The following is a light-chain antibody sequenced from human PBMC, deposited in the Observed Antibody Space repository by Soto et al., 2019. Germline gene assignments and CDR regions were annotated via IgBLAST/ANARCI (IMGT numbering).Light chain of an antibody. CDR3: QQYGSSPRT. Sequence: EIVLTQSPGTLSLSPGERATLSCRASQSISSSYLAWYQQKPGQAPSLLIYGASTRAAGIPDRFSGSGSGTDFTLTISRLESEDFAIYYCQQYGSSPRTFGQGTKVEI. V-gene: IGKV3-20*01. J-gene: IGKJ1*01. CDR1: QSISSSY. CDR2: GAS.